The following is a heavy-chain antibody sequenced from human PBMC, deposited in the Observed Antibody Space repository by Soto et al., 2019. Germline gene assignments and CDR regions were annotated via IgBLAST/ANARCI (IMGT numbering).Heavy chain of an antibody. D-gene: IGHD3-10*01. CDR2: IDPSESYA. CDR1: GYSFTSYW. J-gene: IGHJ3*02. Sequence: PGESLKISCKGSGYSFTSYWINWVRQMPGKGLEWMGRIDPSESYARYSPSFEGHVPISADKSTNTAYLQWSSLKASDTAMYYCARRLDPSYSGSRSLVSVHIWGQGTMVTV. CDR3: ARRLDPSYSGSRSLVSVHI. V-gene: IGHV5-10-1*01.